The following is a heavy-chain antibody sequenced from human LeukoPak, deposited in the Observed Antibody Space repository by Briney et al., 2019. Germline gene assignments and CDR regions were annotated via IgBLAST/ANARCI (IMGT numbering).Heavy chain of an antibody. CDR1: GGSISSSSYY. J-gene: IGHJ4*02. Sequence: SETLSLTCTVSGGSISSSSYYWGWIRQPPGKGLEWTGSIYYSGSTYYNPSLKSRVTISVDTSKNQFSLKLSSVTAADTAVYYCARLYYYVSSGYTFDYWGQGTLVTVSS. CDR3: ARLYYYVSSGYTFDY. V-gene: IGHV4-39*01. D-gene: IGHD3-22*01. CDR2: IYYSGST.